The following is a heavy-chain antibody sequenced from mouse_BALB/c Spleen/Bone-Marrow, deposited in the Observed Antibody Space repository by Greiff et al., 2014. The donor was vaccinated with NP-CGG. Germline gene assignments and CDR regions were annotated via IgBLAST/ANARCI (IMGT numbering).Heavy chain of an antibody. CDR1: GYTFTSYW. Sequence: VQLQQSGAELVKPGASVKLSCKASGYTFTSYWMHWVKQRPGQGLEWVGEIDPSDSYTNYNQKFKGKATLTVDKSSSTAYMQLSSLTSEDSAVYFCARWLLPYYAMDDWGQGTSVTVSS. J-gene: IGHJ4*01. CDR2: IDPSDSYT. D-gene: IGHD2-3*01. V-gene: IGHV1-69*02. CDR3: ARWLLPYYAMDD.